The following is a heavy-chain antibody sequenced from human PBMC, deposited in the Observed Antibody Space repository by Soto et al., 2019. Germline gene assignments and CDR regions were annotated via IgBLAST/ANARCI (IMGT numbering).Heavy chain of an antibody. Sequence: GASVKVSFKTSGDTFSNQAISWVRQAPGQGLEWMGGIIPLFDSASYAQRSHDRVTITADKFTNTVYMELRSLTSEDTAVYYCAASTFQSGVSGYFHLDHWGQGTLVTVSS. CDR1: GDTFSNQA. D-gene: IGHD3-3*01. CDR3: AASTFQSGVSGYFHLDH. V-gene: IGHV1-69*06. J-gene: IGHJ4*02. CDR2: IIPLFDSA.